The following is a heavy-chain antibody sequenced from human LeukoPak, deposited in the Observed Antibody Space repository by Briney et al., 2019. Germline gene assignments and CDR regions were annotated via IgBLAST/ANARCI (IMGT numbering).Heavy chain of an antibody. V-gene: IGHV5-51*01. Sequence: GESLKISCKASGYSFTSYWIGWVRQMPGKGLEWMGIIYPGDSDTRYSPSFQGQVTISADKSISTAYLQWSSLKASDTAMYYCARRGYCSSTSCYDNWFDPWGQGTLVTVSS. CDR2: IYPGDSDT. D-gene: IGHD2-2*01. CDR3: ARRGYCSSTSCYDNWFDP. J-gene: IGHJ5*02. CDR1: GYSFTSYW.